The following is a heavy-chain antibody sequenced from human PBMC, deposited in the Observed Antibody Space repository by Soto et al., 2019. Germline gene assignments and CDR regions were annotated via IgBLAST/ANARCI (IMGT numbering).Heavy chain of an antibody. D-gene: IGHD6-19*01. CDR2: LYSGGST. J-gene: IGHJ6*02. CDR3: ASDRLGYSSGLYGYYGMDV. CDR1: GFTVSSNY. Sequence: PRGSLRLSCAASGFTVSSNYMSWVRQAPGKGLEWVSVLYSGGSTYYADSVKGRFTISRDNSKNTLYLQMNSLRAEDTAVYYCASDRLGYSSGLYGYYGMDVWG. V-gene: IGHV3-53*01.